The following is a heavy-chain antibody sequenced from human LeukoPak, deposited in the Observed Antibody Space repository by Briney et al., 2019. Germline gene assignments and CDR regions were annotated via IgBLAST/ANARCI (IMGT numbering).Heavy chain of an antibody. CDR1: GYTFTTSG. V-gene: IGHV1-18*01. J-gene: IGHJ4*02. CDR3: ATEGGWGPTDYGDNVY. CDR2: ISPYNGNT. Sequence: ASVKVSCKASGYTFTTSGISWVRQAPGQGLEWMGWISPYNGNTNYAQKVQGRVTLTTDTSTNTVYMELRSLRSDDTAVYYCATEGGWGPTDYGDNVYWGQGTLVTVSS. D-gene: IGHD4-17*01.